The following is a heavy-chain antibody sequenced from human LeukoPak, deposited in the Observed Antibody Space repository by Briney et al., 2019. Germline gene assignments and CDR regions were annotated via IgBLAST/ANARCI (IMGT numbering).Heavy chain of an antibody. CDR3: ATAEPLTLVLHGDYFDY. D-gene: IGHD1-14*01. J-gene: IGHJ4*02. V-gene: IGHV1-24*01. CDR1: VYTLTELS. CDR2: FDPEDGET. Sequence: ASVKVSCKVSVYTLTELSMHWVRQAPGRGLEWMGGFDPEDGETIYAQKFQGRVTMTEDTSTDTAYMELSSLRSEDTAVYYCATAEPLTLVLHGDYFDYWGQGTLVTVSS.